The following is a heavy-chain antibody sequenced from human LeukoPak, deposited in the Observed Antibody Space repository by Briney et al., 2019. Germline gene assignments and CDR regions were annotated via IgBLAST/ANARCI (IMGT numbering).Heavy chain of an antibody. CDR2: ISYDGSNK. D-gene: IGHD6-19*01. CDR3: ARYLIAVAETGYYFDY. Sequence: GRSLRLSCAASGFTFSSYGMHLVRQAPSKGLEWVAVISYDGSNKYYADSVKGRFTISRDNSKNTLYLQMNSLRAEDTAVYYCARYLIAVAETGYYFDYWGQGTLVTVSS. J-gene: IGHJ4*02. CDR1: GFTFSSYG. V-gene: IGHV3-30*03.